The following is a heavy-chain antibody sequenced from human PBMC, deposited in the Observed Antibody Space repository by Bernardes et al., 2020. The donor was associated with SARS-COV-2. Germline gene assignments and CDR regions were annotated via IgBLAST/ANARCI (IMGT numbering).Heavy chain of an antibody. D-gene: IGHD6-19*01. CDR1: GSSFSTYT. CDR3: ARDLCCGSGWYKDDDY. CDR2: TSGSGHSI. J-gene: IGHJ4*02. Sequence: GGSLRLSCAASGSSFSTYTMDWVRQAPGKGLEWVSSTSGSGHSIFYADSVKGRFTISRNNAKNSLYLQMNSLRAEDTAVYYCARDLCCGSGWYKDDDYWGQGTLVTVSS. V-gene: IGHV3-21*01.